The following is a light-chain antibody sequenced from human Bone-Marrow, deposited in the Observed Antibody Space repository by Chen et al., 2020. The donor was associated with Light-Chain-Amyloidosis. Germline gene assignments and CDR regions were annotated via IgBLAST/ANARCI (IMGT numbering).Light chain of an antibody. Sequence: SYVLTQPSSVSVAPGQTATIACGGNNIGSTSVHWYQQTPGQAPLLVVYDDSDRPSGIPERSSASNSGNTATLSISRVEAGDEADYYCQVWDRSSERRVFGGGTKLPVL. CDR1: NIGSTS. CDR2: DDS. V-gene: IGLV3-21*02. J-gene: IGLJ3*02. CDR3: QVWDRSSERRV.